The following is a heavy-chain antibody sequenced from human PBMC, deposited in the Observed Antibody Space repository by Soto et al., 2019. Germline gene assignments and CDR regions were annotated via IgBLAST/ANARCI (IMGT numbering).Heavy chain of an antibody. D-gene: IGHD1-1*01. CDR3: ARDRIGAATTEYCEH. CDR2: IIPTIATS. Sequence: QVQLVQSAAEVKQAGSSVKVSCKASGGTFSSNGISWVRQAPGQGLEWMGGIIPTIATSQDAQKLQGRVTIKAAEFASTAYREPTSLRSADTGVYYCARDRIGAATTEYCEHWGQGNLLTVSS. J-gene: IGHJ1*01. CDR1: GGTFSSNG. V-gene: IGHV1-69*01.